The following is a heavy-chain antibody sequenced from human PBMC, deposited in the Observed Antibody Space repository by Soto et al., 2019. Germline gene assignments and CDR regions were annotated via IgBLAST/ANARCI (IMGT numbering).Heavy chain of an antibody. CDR1: GGSISSGGYY. CDR2: IYYSGST. V-gene: IGHV4-31*03. J-gene: IGHJ3*02. D-gene: IGHD3-16*01. Sequence: SETLSLTCTVSGGSISSGGYYWSWIRQHPGKGLEWIGYIYYSGSTYYNPSLKSRVTISLDTSKNQFSLKLSAVTAADTAEYYCAREGKRSYDLHAFDIWGQGTMVTVSS. CDR3: AREGKRSYDLHAFDI.